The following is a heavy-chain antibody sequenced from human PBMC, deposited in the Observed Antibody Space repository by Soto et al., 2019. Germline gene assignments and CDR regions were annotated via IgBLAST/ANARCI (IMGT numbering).Heavy chain of an antibody. CDR2: IYTSGST. V-gene: IGHV4-4*07. CDR1: GGSISSYY. J-gene: IGHJ4*02. Sequence: SETLSLTCTVSGGSISSYYWSWMRQPAGKGLEWIGRIYTSGSTNYNPSLKSRVTMSVDTSKNQFSLKLSSVTAADTAVYYCARGPYYYDSSGYYSDYWGQGTLVTVSS. CDR3: ARGPYYYDSSGYYSDY. D-gene: IGHD3-22*01.